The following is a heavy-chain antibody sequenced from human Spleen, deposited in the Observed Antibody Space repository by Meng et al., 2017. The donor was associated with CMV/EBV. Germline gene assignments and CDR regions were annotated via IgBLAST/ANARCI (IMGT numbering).Heavy chain of an antibody. J-gene: IGHJ6*02. CDR1: GYSITSGYH. CDR2: IYHSGST. D-gene: IGHD6-25*01. CDR3: ARGARLGDV. V-gene: IGHV4-38-2*02. Sequence: SETLSLTCNVSGYSITSGYHWGWIRQPPGKGLEWIGSIYHSGSTYYNPSLKSRVTISVDTSKNQFSLKLRSVTAADTAVYYCARGARLGDVWGQGTTVTVSS.